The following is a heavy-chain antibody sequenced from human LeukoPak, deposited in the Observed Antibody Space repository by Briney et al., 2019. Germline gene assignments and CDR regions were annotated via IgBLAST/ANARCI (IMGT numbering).Heavy chain of an antibody. CDR2: IHYSGNT. J-gene: IGHJ6*03. D-gene: IGHD2-15*01. Sequence: SEPLSLTCSVSVGPNYLYHGRCIRHPTRKGLEWIGYIHYSGNTNYNPSLKSRVTISVDTSKNQFSLKLSSVTAADTAVYYCARTTEGYCRGRSCYSYYYYMDVWGKGTTVTVSS. CDR1: VGPNYLYH. CDR3: ARTTEGYCRGRSCYSYYYYMDV. V-gene: IGHV4-59*01.